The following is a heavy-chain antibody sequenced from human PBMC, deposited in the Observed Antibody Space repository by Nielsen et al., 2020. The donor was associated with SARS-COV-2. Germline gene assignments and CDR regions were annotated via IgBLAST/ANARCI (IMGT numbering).Heavy chain of an antibody. V-gene: IGHV4-39*07. Sequence: WIRQPPGKGLEWIGSIYYSGSTNYNPSLKSRVTISVDTSKNQFSLKLSSVTAADTAVYYCARGEYCSNTSCYLRGRAWYYFDYWGQGTLVTVSS. CDR3: ARGEYCSNTSCYLRGRAWYYFDY. D-gene: IGHD2-2*01. J-gene: IGHJ4*02. CDR2: IYYSGST.